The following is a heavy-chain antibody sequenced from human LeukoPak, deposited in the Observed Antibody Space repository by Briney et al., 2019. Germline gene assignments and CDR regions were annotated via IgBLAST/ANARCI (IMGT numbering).Heavy chain of an antibody. CDR1: GGSISSYY. J-gene: IGHJ5*02. V-gene: IGHV4-59*01. D-gene: IGHD3-3*01. CDR2: IYYSGST. Sequence: SETLSLTCTVSGGSISSYYWSWIRQPPGKGLEWIGYIYYSGSTNYNPSLKSRVTISVDTSKNQFSLKLSSVTAADTAVYYCARYGEAGITIFGVVKPIKNWLDPWGQGTLVTVSS. CDR3: ARYGEAGITIFGVVKPIKNWLDP.